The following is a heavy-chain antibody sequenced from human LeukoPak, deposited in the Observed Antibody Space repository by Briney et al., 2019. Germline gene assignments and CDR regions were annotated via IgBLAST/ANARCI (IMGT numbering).Heavy chain of an antibody. D-gene: IGHD3-22*01. Sequence: SETLSLTCTVSGGSISSSSYYWDWIRQSPGKGLEWLGSIYYVGSTYYNPSLESRVTISVDTSKNQFSLKLSSVTAADTAVYYCARGKSSGNQFDYWGQGTLVTVSS. V-gene: IGHV4-39*07. CDR3: ARGKSSGNQFDY. J-gene: IGHJ4*02. CDR2: IYYVGST. CDR1: GGSISSSSYY.